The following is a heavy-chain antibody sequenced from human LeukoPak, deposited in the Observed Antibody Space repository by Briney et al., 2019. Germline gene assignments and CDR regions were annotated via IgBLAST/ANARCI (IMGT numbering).Heavy chain of an antibody. CDR2: ISGSGGST. V-gene: IGHV3-23*01. Sequence: PGGSLRLSCAASGFTFSSYGMHWVRQAPGKGLEWVSAISGSGGSTYYADSVKGRFTISRDNSKNTLYLQMNSLRAEDTAVYYCAKDEYSSSKFYYYYMDVWGKGTTVTVSS. J-gene: IGHJ6*03. CDR3: AKDEYSSSKFYYYYMDV. CDR1: GFTFSSYG. D-gene: IGHD6-6*01.